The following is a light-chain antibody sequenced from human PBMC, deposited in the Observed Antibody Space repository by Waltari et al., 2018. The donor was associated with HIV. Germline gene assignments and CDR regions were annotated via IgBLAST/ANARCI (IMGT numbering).Light chain of an antibody. Sequence: QSVLTQPPSASGTPGQRVTISCSGSSSNIGSNYVYWYQQLPGTAPKLPIYRNNQRPSGVPDRFSGSKSGTSASLAISGLRSEDEADYYCAAWDDSLSGPGVFGGGTKLTVL. CDR2: RNN. CDR3: AAWDDSLSGPGV. CDR1: SSNIGSNY. V-gene: IGLV1-47*01. J-gene: IGLJ3*02.